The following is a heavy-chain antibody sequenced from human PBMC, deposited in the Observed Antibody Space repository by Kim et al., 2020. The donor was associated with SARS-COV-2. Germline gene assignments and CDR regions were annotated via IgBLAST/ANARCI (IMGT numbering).Heavy chain of an antibody. CDR3: ARLRITMIVVVYDAFDI. CDR1: GYTFTSYG. D-gene: IGHD3-22*01. CDR2: ISAYNGNT. Sequence: ASVKVSCKASGYTFTSYGISWVRQAPGQGLEWMGWISAYNGNTNYAQKLQGRVTMTTDTSTSTAYMELRSLRSDDTAVYYCARLRITMIVVVYDAFDIWGQGTMVTVYS. J-gene: IGHJ3*02. V-gene: IGHV1-18*01.